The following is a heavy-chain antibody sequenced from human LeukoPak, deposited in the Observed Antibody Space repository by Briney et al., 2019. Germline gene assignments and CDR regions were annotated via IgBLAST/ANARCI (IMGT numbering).Heavy chain of an antibody. J-gene: IGHJ4*02. D-gene: IGHD3-10*01. CDR3: ARARYGSGGYFFDF. CDR2: IKQDGSDI. Sequence: GGSLRLSCAASGFNFNSYWMSWVRQAPGKGLECVANIKQDGSDIYFVDSVKGRFTISRDNAKNSLYLQINSLRGEDTAVYYCARARYGSGGYFFDFWGQGTLVTVSS. V-gene: IGHV3-7*04. CDR1: GFNFNSYW.